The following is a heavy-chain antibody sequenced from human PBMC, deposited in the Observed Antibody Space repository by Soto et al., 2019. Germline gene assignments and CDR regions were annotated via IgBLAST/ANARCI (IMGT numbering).Heavy chain of an antibody. D-gene: IGHD6-6*01. V-gene: IGHV3-30-3*01. CDR2: ISYDGGNK. J-gene: IGHJ4*02. Sequence: GGSLRLSCAASGFTFSSYAMHWVRRAPGKGLEWVAVISYDGGNKYYADSVKGRFTISRDNSKNTLYLQMNSLRAEDTAVYYCARDRRLVYTFDYWGQGTLVTVSS. CDR3: ARDRRLVYTFDY. CDR1: GFTFSSYA.